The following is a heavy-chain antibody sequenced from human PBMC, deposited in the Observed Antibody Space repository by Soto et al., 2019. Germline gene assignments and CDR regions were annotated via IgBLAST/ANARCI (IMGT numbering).Heavy chain of an antibody. V-gene: IGHV3-30*02. CDR1: GIIFTGYG. Sequence: GGSLRLSCAASGIIFTGYGMHWVRQAPGQGLEWVAVIRFDGTNTYYADSVKGRFTISRDNSKNMLYLQMNSLRSDDTAVYYCARDGKDYYYGMDVWGQGTTVTVSS. J-gene: IGHJ6*02. D-gene: IGHD1-1*01. CDR2: IRFDGTNT. CDR3: ARDGKDYYYGMDV.